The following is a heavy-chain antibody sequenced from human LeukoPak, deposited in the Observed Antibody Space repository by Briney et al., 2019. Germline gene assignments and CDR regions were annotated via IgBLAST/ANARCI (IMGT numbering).Heavy chain of an antibody. CDR3: AGRRRIVGATPGAFDI. J-gene: IGHJ3*02. Sequence: PSETLSLTCTVSGGSISSSSYYWGWIRQPPGKGLECIGNMYYTGSSYYNPSLKSRVTISADTSKNQFSLKLSSVTAADTAVYYCAGRRRIVGATPGAFDIWGQGTMVTVSS. CDR1: GGSISSSSYY. V-gene: IGHV4-39*01. D-gene: IGHD1-26*01. CDR2: MYYTGSS.